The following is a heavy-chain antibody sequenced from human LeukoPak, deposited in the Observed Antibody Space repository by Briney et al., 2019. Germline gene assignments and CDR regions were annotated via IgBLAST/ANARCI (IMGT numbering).Heavy chain of an antibody. Sequence: GGSLRLSCAASGFTFSTYAMHWVRQAPGKGLEWVAAISYDSSNKYYADSVKGRFTISRDNSKNTLYLQMNSLTAEDTAVYYCARGGYTSSWFGYWGQGTLVTVSS. V-gene: IGHV3-30-3*01. D-gene: IGHD6-13*01. CDR2: ISYDSSNK. CDR1: GFTFSTYA. CDR3: ARGGYTSSWFGY. J-gene: IGHJ5*01.